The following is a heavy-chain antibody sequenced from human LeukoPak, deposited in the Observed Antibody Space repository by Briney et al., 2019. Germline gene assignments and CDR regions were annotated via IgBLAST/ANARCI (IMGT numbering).Heavy chain of an antibody. V-gene: IGHV3-33*08. D-gene: IGHD6-19*01. CDR1: EFTFSSYS. Sequence: GGSLRLSCVASEFTFSSYSMIWVRQAPGKGLEWVTLIWYDGSNTYYADSVKGRFTISRDNSKNTLYLQMNSLRDEDTAVYYCAREAPGGWNSFDYWGQGTLVTVSS. J-gene: IGHJ4*02. CDR3: AREAPGGWNSFDY. CDR2: IWYDGSNT.